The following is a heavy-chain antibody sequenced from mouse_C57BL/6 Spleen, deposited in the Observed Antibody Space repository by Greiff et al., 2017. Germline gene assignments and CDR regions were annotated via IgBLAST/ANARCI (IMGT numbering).Heavy chain of an antibody. CDR1: GFNIKNTY. J-gene: IGHJ2*01. V-gene: IGHV14-3*01. CDR3: APIYYGNLYYFDY. Sequence: VQLQQSVAELVRPGASVKLSCTASGFNIKNTYMHWVKQRPEQGLEWIGRIDPANGNTKYAPKFQGKATITADKSSNTAYLQLSSLTSEDTAIYYCAPIYYGNLYYFDYWGQGTTLTVSS. D-gene: IGHD2-1*01. CDR2: IDPANGNT.